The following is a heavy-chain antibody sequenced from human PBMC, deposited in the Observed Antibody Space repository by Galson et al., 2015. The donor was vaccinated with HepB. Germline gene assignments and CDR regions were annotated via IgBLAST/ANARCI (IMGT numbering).Heavy chain of an antibody. CDR1: GGTFSSYA. Sequence: SVKVSCKASGGTFSSYAISWVRQAPGQGLEWMGGIIPIFGTANYAQKFQGRVTITADESTSTAYMELSSLRSEDTAVYYCARDGPVVQAGLGWFDPWGQGTLVTVSS. CDR2: IIPIFGTA. J-gene: IGHJ5*02. CDR3: ARDGPVVQAGLGWFDP. D-gene: IGHD2-2*01. V-gene: IGHV1-69*13.